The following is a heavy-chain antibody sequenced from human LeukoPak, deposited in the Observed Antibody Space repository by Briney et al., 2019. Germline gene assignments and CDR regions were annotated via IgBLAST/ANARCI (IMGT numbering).Heavy chain of an antibody. D-gene: IGHD5-12*01. CDR3: ARGARGYSGYDPAGAIDY. J-gene: IGHJ4*02. CDR2: TGTAGDT. CDR1: GFTFNNYD. V-gene: IGHV3-13*01. Sequence: GGFLRLSCAASGFTFNNYDMHWVRQATGKGLEWVSATGTAGDTYYPGSVKGRFTISRENAKNSLYLQMNSLIAGDTAVYYCARGARGYSGYDPAGAIDYWGQGTLVTVSS.